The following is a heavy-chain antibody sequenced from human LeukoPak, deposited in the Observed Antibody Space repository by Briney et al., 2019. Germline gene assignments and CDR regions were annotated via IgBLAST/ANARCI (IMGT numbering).Heavy chain of an antibody. V-gene: IGHV1-18*01. CDR3: ARELRVGELIY. J-gene: IGHJ4*02. D-gene: IGHD1-26*01. Sequence: GASVKASCKASGYTFTSYGISWVRQAPGQGLEWMGWISAYNGNTNYAQKLQGRVSMTTDTSTSTAYRELRSLRSDDTAVYYCARELRVGELIYWGQGTLVTVSS. CDR1: GYTFTSYG. CDR2: ISAYNGNT.